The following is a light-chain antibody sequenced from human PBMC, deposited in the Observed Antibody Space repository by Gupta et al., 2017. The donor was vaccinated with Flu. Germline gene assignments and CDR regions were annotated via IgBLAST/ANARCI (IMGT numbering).Light chain of an antibody. V-gene: IGKV1-5*03. Sequence: DIQMTQSPSTLSASVGDRVTLTCRASQSISSWLAWYQQKPGKAPKLLIYKASSLESGVPSRFSGNGSETXFTLTIXSLQPDDFATYYCQHDNSCSRPFVXGTKVEIK. CDR2: KAS. CDR1: QSISSW. J-gene: IGKJ1*01. CDR3: QHDNSCSRP.